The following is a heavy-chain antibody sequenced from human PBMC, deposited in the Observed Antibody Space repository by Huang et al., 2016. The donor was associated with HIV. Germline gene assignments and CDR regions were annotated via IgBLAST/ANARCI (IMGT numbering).Heavy chain of an antibody. CDR2: IYWDDEK. CDR3: AHLGDFWSGFTGREYFDQ. Sequence: QITLKESGPTLVKPTQTLTLTCTFSGFSLRTSGVGVGWIRQPPGKALELLAIIYWDDEKRYNPSRRPRRTGTKDTSKNQVILTMTNVDPGDTATYFCAHLGDFWSGFTGREYFDQWGQGILVAVSS. V-gene: IGHV2-5*02. D-gene: IGHD3-3*01. J-gene: IGHJ4*02. CDR1: GFSLRTSGVG.